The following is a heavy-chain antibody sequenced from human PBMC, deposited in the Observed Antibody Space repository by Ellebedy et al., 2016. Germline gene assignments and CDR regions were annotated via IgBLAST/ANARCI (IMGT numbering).Heavy chain of an antibody. Sequence: GESLKISXAASGFTFSSYAMSWVRQAPGKGLEWVSAISGSGGSTYYADSVKGRFTISRDNSKNTLYLQMNSLRAEDTAVYYCAKELVEWELAPLGYWGQGTLVTVSS. CDR3: AKELVEWELAPLGY. J-gene: IGHJ4*02. V-gene: IGHV3-23*01. D-gene: IGHD1-26*01. CDR2: ISGSGGST. CDR1: GFTFSSYA.